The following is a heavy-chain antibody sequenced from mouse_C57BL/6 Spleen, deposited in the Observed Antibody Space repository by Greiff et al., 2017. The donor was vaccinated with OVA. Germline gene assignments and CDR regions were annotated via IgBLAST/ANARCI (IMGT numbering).Heavy chain of an antibody. V-gene: IGHV5-17*01. CDR2: ISSGSSTI. Sequence: EVHLVESGGGLVKPGGSLKLSCAASGFTFSDYGMHWVRQAPEKGLEWVAYISSGSSTIYYADTVKGRFTISRDNAKNTLFLQMTRLRSEDTAMYYCARTGGDGYYPYYAMDYWGQGTSVTVSS. D-gene: IGHD2-3*01. J-gene: IGHJ4*01. CDR1: GFTFSDYG. CDR3: ARTGGDGYYPYYAMDY.